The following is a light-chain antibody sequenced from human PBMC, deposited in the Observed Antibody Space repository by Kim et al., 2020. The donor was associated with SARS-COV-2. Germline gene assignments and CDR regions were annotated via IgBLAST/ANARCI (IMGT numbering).Light chain of an antibody. J-gene: IGLJ2*01. CDR1: SSDVGSYNY. Sequence: PGQSVTIPSTGTSSDVGSYNYVSWYQQHPGKAPKLIIYDVTKRPSVVPDRFSGSKSGNTASLTISGLQAEDEADYYCCSYSGRVVFGGGTQLTVL. CDR3: CSYSGRVV. CDR2: DVT. V-gene: IGLV2-11*01.